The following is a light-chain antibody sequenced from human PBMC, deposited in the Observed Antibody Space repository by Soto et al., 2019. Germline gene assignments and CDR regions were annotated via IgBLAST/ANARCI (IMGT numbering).Light chain of an antibody. V-gene: IGLV3-1*01. Sequence: SSELTQPPSVSVSPGQTASITCSGDKLGDKYACWYQQKPDQSPVLVIYQDSKRPSGIPGRFSGSNSGNTATLTSGGTQAMDEADYYCQAWDSSTGVFGTGTKLTVL. CDR2: QDS. J-gene: IGLJ1*01. CDR1: KLGDKY. CDR3: QAWDSSTGV.